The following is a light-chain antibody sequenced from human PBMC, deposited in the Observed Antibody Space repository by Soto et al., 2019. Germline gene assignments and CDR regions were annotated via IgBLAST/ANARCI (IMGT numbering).Light chain of an antibody. CDR1: QSVSSSY. V-gene: IGKV3-20*01. CDR3: QQYGSSSP. J-gene: IGKJ1*01. Sequence: EIVLTQSPGTLSLSPGERATLSCRASQSVSSSYLAWYQQKPGQAPRLLIYDASSRTTGIPDRFSGSGSGSDFTLTISRLEPEDFAMYYCQQYGSSSPFGQGTKVEIK. CDR2: DAS.